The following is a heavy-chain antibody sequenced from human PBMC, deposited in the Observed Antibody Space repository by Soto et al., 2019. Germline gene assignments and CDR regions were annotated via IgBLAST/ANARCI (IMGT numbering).Heavy chain of an antibody. Sequence: QVQLQESGPGLVKPSQTLSLTCSVSGGSVSSDDYCWSWIRQPPGEGLEWIGYICYSGNAFYSPSLESRVTISVDTSTSQLSLNLSSVTAAGTAVYYCARERRGCSGSRCYGPDYWGQGTLVTVSS. CDR2: ICYSGNA. J-gene: IGHJ4*02. CDR1: GGSVSSDDYC. CDR3: ARERRGCSGSRCYGPDY. V-gene: IGHV4-30-4*01. D-gene: IGHD2-2*01.